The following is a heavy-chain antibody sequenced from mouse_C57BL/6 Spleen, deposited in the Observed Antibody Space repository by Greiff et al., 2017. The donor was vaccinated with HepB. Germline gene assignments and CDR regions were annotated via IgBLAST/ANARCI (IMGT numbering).Heavy chain of an antibody. CDR3: ARRGDGNTYYYAMDY. Sequence: QVQLKQSGPGLVQPSQSLSITCTVSGFSFTSYGVHWVRQSPGKGLEWLGVIWSGGSTDYNAAFISRLIISKDNSKNQVFFKMNSLQADDTAIYYCARRGDGNTYYYAMDYWGQGTSVTVSS. CDR1: GFSFTSYG. D-gene: IGHD2-1*01. CDR2: IWSGGST. V-gene: IGHV2-2*01. J-gene: IGHJ4*01.